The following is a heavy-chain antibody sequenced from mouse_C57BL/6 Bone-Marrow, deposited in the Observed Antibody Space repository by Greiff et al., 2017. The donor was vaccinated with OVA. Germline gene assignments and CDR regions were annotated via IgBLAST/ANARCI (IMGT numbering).Heavy chain of an antibody. CDR2: INPGSGGT. V-gene: IGHV1-54*01. J-gene: IGHJ2*01. CDR1: GYAFTNYL. Sequence: QVQLQQSGAELVRPGPSVKVSCKASGYAFTNYLIEWVKQRPGQGLEWIGVINPGSGGTNYNEKFKGKATLTADKSSSTAYMQLSSLTSEDSAVYFCARHDYYGSSYYFDYWGQGTTLTVSS. CDR3: ARHDYYGSSYYFDY. D-gene: IGHD1-1*01.